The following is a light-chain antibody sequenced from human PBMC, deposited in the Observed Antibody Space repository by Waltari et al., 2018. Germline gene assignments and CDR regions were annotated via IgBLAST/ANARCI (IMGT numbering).Light chain of an antibody. V-gene: IGKV4-1*01. J-gene: IGKJ1*01. Sequence: DIVMTQSPDSLAVSLGERATINCKSSQSVLYRSNNNNYLAWYKQKPGQPPKLRIYWASTRASGFPDRCSGSGSGTDCTLTISSLQVADVAVYYCQQYYNTPWTFGQGTKVEIK. CDR2: WAS. CDR3: QQYYNTPWT. CDR1: QSVLYRSNNNNY.